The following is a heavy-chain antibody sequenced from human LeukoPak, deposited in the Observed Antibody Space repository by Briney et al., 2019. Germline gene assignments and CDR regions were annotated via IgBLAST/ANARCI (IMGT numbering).Heavy chain of an antibody. D-gene: IGHD3-16*01. CDR1: GFIFTDHW. Sequence: GGSLRLSCAASGFIFTDHWMSWARQAPGKGLEWVANIKEDESTKFYADSVKGRFTISRDNAKYSVYLQMNNLRVEDTAVYYCARAVDVADYWGRGTLVTVSS. CDR3: ARAVDVADY. CDR2: IKEDESTK. J-gene: IGHJ4*02. V-gene: IGHV3-7*01.